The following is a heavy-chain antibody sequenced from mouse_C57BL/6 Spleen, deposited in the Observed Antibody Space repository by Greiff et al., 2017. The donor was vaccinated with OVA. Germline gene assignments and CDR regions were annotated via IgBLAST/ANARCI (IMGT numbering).Heavy chain of an antibody. V-gene: IGHV14-3*01. CDR3: ARSPVTTGVATGWYFDV. CDR2: IDPANGNT. Sequence: VQLQQSVAELVRPGASVKLSCTASGFNIKNTYMHWVKQRPEQGLEWIGRIDPANGNTKYAPKFQGKATITADTSSNTAYLQLSSLTSEDTAIYYCARSPVTTGVATGWYFDVWGTGTTVTVSS. CDR1: GFNIKNTY. D-gene: IGHD1-1*01. J-gene: IGHJ1*03.